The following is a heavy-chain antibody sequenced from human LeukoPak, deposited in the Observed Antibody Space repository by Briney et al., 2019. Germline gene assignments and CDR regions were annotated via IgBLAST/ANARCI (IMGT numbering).Heavy chain of an antibody. D-gene: IGHD1-20*01. J-gene: IGHJ3*02. CDR1: RGTFSSYA. Sequence: SVKVSCRACRGTFSSYAISWVRQAPGQGLEWMGGIIPIFGTANYAQKFKGRVTITTDESTSTAYMELSSLRSEDTAVYYCARDPTITGPHDAFDIWGQGTMVTV. CDR2: IIPIFGTA. CDR3: ARDPTITGPHDAFDI. V-gene: IGHV1-69*05.